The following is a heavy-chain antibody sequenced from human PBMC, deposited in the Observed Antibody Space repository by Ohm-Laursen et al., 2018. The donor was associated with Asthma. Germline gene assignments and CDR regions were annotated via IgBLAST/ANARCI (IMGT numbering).Heavy chain of an antibody. Sequence: GSLRLSCSAFGFTFSSYAMSWVRQAPGKGLECVSAIIGSGADTYYADSVKGRFTISRDNSKNTLYLQMNTLRAEDTAVYYCARDHLAAIPDWGQGTLVTVSS. D-gene: IGHD5-18*01. V-gene: IGHV3-23*01. J-gene: IGHJ4*02. CDR2: IIGSGADT. CDR3: ARDHLAAIPD. CDR1: GFTFSSYA.